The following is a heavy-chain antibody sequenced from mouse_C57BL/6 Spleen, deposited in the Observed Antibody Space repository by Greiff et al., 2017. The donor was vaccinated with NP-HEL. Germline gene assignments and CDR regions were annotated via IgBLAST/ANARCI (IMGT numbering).Heavy chain of an antibody. J-gene: IGHJ4*01. V-gene: IGHV3-6*01. CDR3: ARVYYDYDEGYAMDY. CDR1: GYSITSGYY. D-gene: IGHD2-4*01. Sequence: EVKLEESGPGLVKPSQSLSLTCSVTGYSITSGYYWNWIRQFPGHKLEWMGYISYDGSNNYNPSLKNRISITRATSKNQFFLKLNSVTTEDTATYYCARVYYDYDEGYAMDYWGQGTSVTVSS. CDR2: ISYDGSN.